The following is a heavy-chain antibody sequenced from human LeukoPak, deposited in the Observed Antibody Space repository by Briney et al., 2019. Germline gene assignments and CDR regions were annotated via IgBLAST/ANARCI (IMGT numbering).Heavy chain of an antibody. J-gene: IGHJ2*01. CDR2: ISSSSSTI. CDR3: ARDLGDWYFDL. CDR1: GFTFSSYS. Sequence: GGSLRPSCAASGFTFSSYSMNWVRQAPGKGLEWVSYISSSSSTIYYADSVKGRFTISRDNVKNSLYLQMNSLRAEDTAVYYCARDLGDWYFDLWGRGTLVTVSS. D-gene: IGHD2-15*01. V-gene: IGHV3-48*01.